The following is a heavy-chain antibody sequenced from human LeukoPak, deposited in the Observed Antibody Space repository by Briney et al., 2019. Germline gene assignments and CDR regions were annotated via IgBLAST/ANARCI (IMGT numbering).Heavy chain of an antibody. J-gene: IGHJ5*01. CDR3: ANDLHGKVWFDS. V-gene: IGHV3-23*01. CDR1: GFSLSNYA. D-gene: IGHD1-14*01. CDR2: NSGSGTST. Sequence: PGGSLRLSCGASGFSLSNYAMTCPPQAPGKAREWVSSNSGSGTSTYYGDSVKGRFSISRDNSKNTVFLQMNSLRVEDTAVYYCANDLHGKVWFDSWGQGTLVIVSS.